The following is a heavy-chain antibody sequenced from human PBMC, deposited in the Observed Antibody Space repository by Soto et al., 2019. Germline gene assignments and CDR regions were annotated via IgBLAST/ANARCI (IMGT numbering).Heavy chain of an antibody. Sequence: QVPLVESGGGVVQPGRSLRLSCAASGFTFSSYGMHWVRQAPGKGLEWVAVISYDGSNKYYADSVKGRFTISRDNXKSXLYLQMNSLRAEDTAVYYCAGGGSWPDYYYYGMDVWGQGTTVTVSS. CDR2: ISYDGSNK. J-gene: IGHJ6*02. V-gene: IGHV3-30*03. CDR3: AGGGSWPDYYYYGMDV. CDR1: GFTFSSYG. D-gene: IGHD2-15*01.